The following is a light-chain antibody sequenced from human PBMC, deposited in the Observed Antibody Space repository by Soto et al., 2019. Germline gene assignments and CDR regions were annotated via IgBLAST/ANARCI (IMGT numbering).Light chain of an antibody. CDR3: QVWDSDHVV. CDR1: NIGSKS. V-gene: IGLV3-21*04. Sequence: SYELTQPPSVSVAPGKTARISCGGNNIGSKSVHWYLQKPGQAPVVVIYYDSDRPSGIPERFSGSNSGNTATLTISRVEAGDEADYYCQVWDSDHVVFGGGTKLTVL. J-gene: IGLJ2*01. CDR2: YDS.